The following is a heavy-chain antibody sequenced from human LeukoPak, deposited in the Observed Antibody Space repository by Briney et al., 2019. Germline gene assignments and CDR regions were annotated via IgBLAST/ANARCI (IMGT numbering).Heavy chain of an antibody. CDR1: GYPFTTYG. CDR2: ISGNDGDT. CDR3: ARDVPDFWSGFDY. V-gene: IGHV1-18*01. D-gene: IGHD3-3*01. J-gene: IGHJ4*02. Sequence: ASVKVSCKASGYPFTTYGLSWVRQAPGQGLEWMGQISGNDGDTNYAQKFQGRVTMTTDTATSTACMELTSLRSDDTAVYYCARDVPDFWSGFDYWGQGTLVTVSP.